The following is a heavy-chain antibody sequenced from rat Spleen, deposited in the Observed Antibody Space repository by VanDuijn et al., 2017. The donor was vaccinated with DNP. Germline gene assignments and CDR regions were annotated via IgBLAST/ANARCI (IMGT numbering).Heavy chain of an antibody. CDR2: IIFDNTRT. V-gene: IGHV5S10*01. J-gene: IGHJ2*01. CDR1: GFTFTDYN. D-gene: IGHD5-1*01. Sequence: EVQLVESGGGLVQPGRSLKLSCAASGFTFTDYNMAWVRQAPKKGLEWVATIIFDNTRTHYRDSVKGRFTISRDNAKSTLYLQMDSLRSEDTATYYCATTGYWGQGVMVIVSS. CDR3: ATTGY.